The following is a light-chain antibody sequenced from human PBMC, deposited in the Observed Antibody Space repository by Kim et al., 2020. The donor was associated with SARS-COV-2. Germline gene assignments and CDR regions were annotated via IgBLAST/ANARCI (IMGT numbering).Light chain of an antibody. CDR2: KAS. CDR3: QQYKSYAYA. V-gene: IGKV1-5*03. J-gene: IGKJ2*01. Sequence: SASVGGRVTITCRASRGISTWLAWYQQKPGKAPKVLIYKASSLESGVPSRFSGSGSGTEFTLTISSLQPDDFATYYCQQYKSYAYAFGQGTKLEI. CDR1: RGISTW.